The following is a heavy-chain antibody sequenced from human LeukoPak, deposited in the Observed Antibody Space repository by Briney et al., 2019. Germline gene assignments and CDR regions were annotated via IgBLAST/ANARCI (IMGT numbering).Heavy chain of an antibody. CDR3: ARGIAVREVLHAFAN. CDR1: GFTFDDYG. D-gene: IGHD6-19*01. J-gene: IGHJ3*02. CDR2: INYSGGMT. Sequence: GGSLRLSCAASGFTFDDYGMTWVRQVPGKGLEWVSGINYSGGMTGYTDSVEGRFTISRDNSKNSLYLQMNSLRAEDTDLYYCARGIAVREVLHAFANWGQGTMVTVSS. V-gene: IGHV3-20*04.